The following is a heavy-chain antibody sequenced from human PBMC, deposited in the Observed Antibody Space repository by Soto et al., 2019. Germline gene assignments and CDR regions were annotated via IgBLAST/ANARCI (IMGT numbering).Heavy chain of an antibody. Sequence: GGSLRLSCAASGFTFSSYAMSWVRQAPGKGLEWVSAISGSGGSTYYADSVKGRFTISRDNSKNTLYLQMNSLRAEDTAVYYCAKGIVVVVAAKTESKIPPATDRGYYYMDVWGKGTTVTVSS. CDR3: AKGIVVVVAAKTESKIPPATDRGYYYMDV. CDR1: GFTFSSYA. V-gene: IGHV3-23*01. J-gene: IGHJ6*03. D-gene: IGHD2-15*01. CDR2: ISGSGGST.